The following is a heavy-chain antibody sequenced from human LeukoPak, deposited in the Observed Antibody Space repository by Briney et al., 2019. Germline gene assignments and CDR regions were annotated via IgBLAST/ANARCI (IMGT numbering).Heavy chain of an antibody. CDR2: IKQDGSEK. CDR1: GFTFSSCW. J-gene: IGHJ4*02. CDR3: AKWGSTSCYDF. V-gene: IGHV3-7*01. Sequence: GGSLRLSCAASGFTFSSCWMSWVRQAPGKGLEWVANIKQDGSEKYYVDSVKGRFTISRDNAKNSLYLQMNSLRAEDTAVYYCAKWGSTSCYDFWGQGTLVTVSS. D-gene: IGHD2-2*01.